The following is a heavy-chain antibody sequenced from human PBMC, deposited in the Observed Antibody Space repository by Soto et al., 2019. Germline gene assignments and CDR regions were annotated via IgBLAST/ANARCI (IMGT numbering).Heavy chain of an antibody. J-gene: IGHJ4*02. V-gene: IGHV3-33*01. Sequence: GWSLRLSCAASGFTFSIYGMHGVRQAPGKGLEWVAVIWYDGSNKYYADSVKGRFTISRDNSKNTLYLQMNSLRAEDTAVYYCARDQQWLVRFYFDFWGQGTLVTVSS. CDR2: IWYDGSNK. CDR1: GFTFSIYG. D-gene: IGHD6-19*01. CDR3: ARDQQWLVRFYFDF.